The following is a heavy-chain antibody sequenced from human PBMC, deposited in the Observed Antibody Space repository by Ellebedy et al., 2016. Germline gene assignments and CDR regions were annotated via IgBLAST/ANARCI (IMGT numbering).Heavy chain of an antibody. CDR3: AKAAVGIFGVARKKDDAFDI. J-gene: IGHJ3*02. D-gene: IGHD3-3*01. V-gene: IGHV3-9*01. Sequence: GGSLRLXCAASGFTFDDYAMHWVRQAPGKGLEWVSGISWNSGSIGYADSVKGRFTISRDNAKNSLYLQMNSLRAEDTALYYCAKAAVGIFGVARKKDDAFDIWGQGTMVTVSS. CDR2: ISWNSGSI. CDR1: GFTFDDYA.